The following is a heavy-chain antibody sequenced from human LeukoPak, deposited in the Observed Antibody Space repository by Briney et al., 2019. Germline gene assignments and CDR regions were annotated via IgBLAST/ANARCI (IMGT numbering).Heavy chain of an antibody. D-gene: IGHD6-19*01. CDR2: ISGSGGST. Sequence: GGSLRLSCAASGFTFSSYGMSWVRQAPGKGLEWVSAISGSGGSTYYADSVKGRFTISRDNAKNSLYLQMNSLRAEDTAVYYCPRDRSGWPYWGQGTLVTVSS. J-gene: IGHJ4*02. CDR1: GFTFSSYG. V-gene: IGHV3-23*01. CDR3: PRDRSGWPY.